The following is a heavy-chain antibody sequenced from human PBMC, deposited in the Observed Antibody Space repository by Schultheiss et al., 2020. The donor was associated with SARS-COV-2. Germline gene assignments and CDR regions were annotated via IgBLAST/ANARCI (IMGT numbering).Heavy chain of an antibody. CDR3: ARQLANFDY. V-gene: IGHV1-2*02. CDR1: GYTFTSYG. Sequence: ASVKVSCKASGYTFTSYGISWVRQAPGQGLEWMGRINPNSGGTNYAQKFQGRVTMTGDTSIRTAYMELIRLRSDDTAVYYCARQLANFDYWGQGTLVTVSS. D-gene: IGHD6-6*01. CDR2: INPNSGGT. J-gene: IGHJ4*02.